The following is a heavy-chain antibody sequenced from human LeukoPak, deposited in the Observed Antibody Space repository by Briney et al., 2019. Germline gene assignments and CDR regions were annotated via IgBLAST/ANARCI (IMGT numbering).Heavy chain of an antibody. V-gene: IGHV3-48*03. CDR3: ATLWFGELATFDY. Sequence: PGGSLRLSCAASGFTYSSYEMNWLRQAPGKGLEWVSYISSSGSTIYYADSVKGRFTISRDNAKNSLYLQMNSLRAEDTAVYYCATLWFGELATFDYWGQGTLVTVSS. J-gene: IGHJ4*02. D-gene: IGHD3-10*01. CDR1: GFTYSSYE. CDR2: ISSSGSTI.